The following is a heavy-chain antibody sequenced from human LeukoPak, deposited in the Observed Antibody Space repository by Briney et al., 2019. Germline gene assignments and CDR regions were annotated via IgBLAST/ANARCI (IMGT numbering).Heavy chain of an antibody. J-gene: IGHJ4*02. D-gene: IGHD2-8*01. CDR2: ISDSGRST. V-gene: IGHV3-23*01. CDR3: ARDLYDSRGY. Sequence: GGSLRLSCAASGFTFSRYWMHWVRQAPGKGLEWVSAISDSGRSTYYADSVKGRFTISRDNSKNTLFLQMNSLTTEDTALYYCARDLYDSRGYWGQGTLVTVSS. CDR1: GFTFSRYW.